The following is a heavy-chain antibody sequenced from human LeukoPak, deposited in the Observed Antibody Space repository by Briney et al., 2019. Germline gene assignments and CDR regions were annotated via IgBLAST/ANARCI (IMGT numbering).Heavy chain of an antibody. CDR2: IYAGGST. CDR1: GFTVSSNY. V-gene: IGHV3-66*01. J-gene: IGHJ6*02. CDR3: ASGLYCMDV. D-gene: IGHD2-21*01. Sequence: PGGSLRLSCAASGFTVSSNYMSWVRQAPGKWVEWVSMIYAGGSTYYAVSVKGRFTISRDNSKNTLYLQMSSLRAEDTAVYYCASGLYCMDVWSQATTVTVSS.